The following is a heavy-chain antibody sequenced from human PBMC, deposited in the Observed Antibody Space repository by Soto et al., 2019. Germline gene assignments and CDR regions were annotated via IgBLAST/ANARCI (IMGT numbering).Heavy chain of an antibody. J-gene: IGHJ5*02. CDR1: GFTFSSYA. CDR2: LSGRGGST. V-gene: IGHV3-23*01. Sequence: QSGGSLRLSCAASGFTFSSYAMSWVRQAPGKGLEWVAALSGRGGSTYYADSLKGRFTISRDNSKNTLYLQMNSLRAEDTAVYYCAKHPYGDNLYGGRRNWFDPWGQGTLVTVSS. D-gene: IGHD4-17*01. CDR3: AKHPYGDNLYGGRRNWFDP.